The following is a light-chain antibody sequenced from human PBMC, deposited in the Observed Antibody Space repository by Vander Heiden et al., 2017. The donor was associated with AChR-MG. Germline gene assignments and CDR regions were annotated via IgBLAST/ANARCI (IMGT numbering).Light chain of an antibody. J-gene: IGKJ5*01. CDR3: RQALQTPIT. V-gene: IGKV2-28*01. Sequence: DIVVTQLTLPLPVPPAEPPSISSRSSQSLLHSNGYNDLDWFLQRPGQSPQLLIYLGSNRASGVPDRFSGSGSGTDFTLKISRVETADVGVYYCRQALQTPITFGQGTRLDIK. CDR2: LGS. CDR1: QSLLHSNGYND.